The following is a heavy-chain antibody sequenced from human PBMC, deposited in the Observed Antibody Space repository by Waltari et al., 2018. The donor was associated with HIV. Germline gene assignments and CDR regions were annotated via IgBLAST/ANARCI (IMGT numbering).Heavy chain of an antibody. V-gene: IGHV4-39*07. Sequence: QLRLQESGPRLVKPSETLSLTCSVSGGSISSNVYHWGWIRQSPGKVLEWIGSIYYTGNTYYKPSLKRRVTISIDTSKNQFSLRLTSVTVADTAIYYCVAQDYSDSVDWWGQGTLVTVFS. CDR3: VAQDYSDSVDW. CDR1: GGSISSNVYH. CDR2: IYYTGNT. D-gene: IGHD4-17*01. J-gene: IGHJ4*02.